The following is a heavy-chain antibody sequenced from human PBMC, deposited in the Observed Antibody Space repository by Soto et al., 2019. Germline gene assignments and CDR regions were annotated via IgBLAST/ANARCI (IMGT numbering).Heavy chain of an antibody. J-gene: IGHJ3*02. CDR1: GYTFTSYV. CDR3: ARSCSSTSCYQYQHAFDI. Sequence: LVKVSCKASGYTFTSYVINWVRQDTGQGLEWMGGMIPNSGNASYAQKFQGRVTITADESTSTAYMELSSLRSEDTAVYYCARSCSSTSCYQYQHAFDIWGQGTMVTVS. D-gene: IGHD2-2*01. V-gene: IGHV1-69*13. CDR2: MIPNSGNA.